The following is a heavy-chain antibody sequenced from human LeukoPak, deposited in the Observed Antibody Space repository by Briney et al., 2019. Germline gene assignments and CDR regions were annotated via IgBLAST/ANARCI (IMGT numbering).Heavy chain of an antibody. CDR3: ARRYHYDSSGYYPFDY. V-gene: IGHV4-39*01. CDR1: GGSVSSSSYY. D-gene: IGHD3-22*01. Sequence: PSETLSLTCTVSGGSVSSSSYYWGWIRQPPGKGLAWIGSIYYSGSTYYNPSLKSRVTISVDTSKNQFSLKLSSVTAADTAVYSCARRYHYDSSGYYPFDYWGQGTLVTVSS. CDR2: IYYSGST. J-gene: IGHJ4*02.